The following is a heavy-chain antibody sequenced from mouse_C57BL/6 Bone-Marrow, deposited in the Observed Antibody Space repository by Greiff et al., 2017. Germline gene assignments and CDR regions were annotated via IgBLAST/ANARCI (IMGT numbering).Heavy chain of an antibody. V-gene: IGHV5-17*01. CDR2: ISSGSSTI. D-gene: IGHD2-3*01. Sequence: EVMLVESGGGLVKPGGSLKLSCAASGFTFSDYGMHWVRQAPEKGLEWVAYISSGSSTIYYADTVKGRFTISRDNAKNTLFLQMTSLRSEDTAMYYCARRWLLPYAMDYWGQGTSVTGSS. J-gene: IGHJ4*01. CDR3: ARRWLLPYAMDY. CDR1: GFTFSDYG.